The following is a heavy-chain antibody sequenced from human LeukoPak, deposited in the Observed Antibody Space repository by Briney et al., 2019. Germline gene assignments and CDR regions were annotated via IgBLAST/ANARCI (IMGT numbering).Heavy chain of an antibody. D-gene: IGHD5-18*01. CDR3: AKDVDGYSYGPLDY. V-gene: IGHV3-23*01. Sequence: GGSLRLSCVGSGFTFSSYAMSWVRQAPGKGLEWVSAISGSGGSTYYADSVKGRFTISRDNSKNTLYLQMNSLRAEDTAVYYCAKDVDGYSYGPLDYWGQGTLVTVSS. CDR1: GFTFSSYA. J-gene: IGHJ4*02. CDR2: ISGSGGST.